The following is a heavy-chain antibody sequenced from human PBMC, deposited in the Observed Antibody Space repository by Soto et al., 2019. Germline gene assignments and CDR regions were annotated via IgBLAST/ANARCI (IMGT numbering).Heavy chain of an antibody. CDR2: ISYSGST. V-gene: IGHV4-39*01. Sequence: QLQLQESGPGLVKPSETLSLTCTVSVGSISSISYYWGWIRQPPGNGLEWIGSISYSGSTYYNPPLKSRVTISVDTSKNQFSLKLSSVTAADTAVYYCARRCSGSYSYYWGQGTLVTVSS. J-gene: IGHJ4*02. D-gene: IGHD3-10*02. CDR3: ARRCSGSYSYY. CDR1: VGSISSISYY.